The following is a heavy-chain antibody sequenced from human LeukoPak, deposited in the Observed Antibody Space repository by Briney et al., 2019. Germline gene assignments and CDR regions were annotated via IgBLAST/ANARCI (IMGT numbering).Heavy chain of an antibody. CDR2: ISGSGGST. Sequence: GASLRLSCAASGFTFGSYAMSWVRQAPGKGLEWVSAISGSGGSTYYADSVKGRFTISRDNSKNTLYLQMNSLRAEDTAVYYCAKGDVLLWFGELLYPLDYWGQGTLVTVSS. V-gene: IGHV3-23*01. CDR3: AKGDVLLWFGELLYPLDY. CDR1: GFTFGSYA. D-gene: IGHD3-10*01. J-gene: IGHJ4*02.